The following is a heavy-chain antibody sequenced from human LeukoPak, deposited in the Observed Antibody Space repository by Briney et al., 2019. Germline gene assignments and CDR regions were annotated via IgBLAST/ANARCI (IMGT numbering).Heavy chain of an antibody. Sequence: SETLSLTCTVSGGSISSSSYYWGWIRQPPGKGLEWIGYIFYSGSTYYNPSFKSRVTISVDTSKNQFSLRLTSVTAADTAVYYCARDYYYDSSGYYYGYYYMDVWGKGTTVTVSS. D-gene: IGHD3-22*01. CDR1: GGSISSSSYY. J-gene: IGHJ6*03. V-gene: IGHV4-61*01. CDR2: IFYSGST. CDR3: ARDYYYDSSGYYYGYYYMDV.